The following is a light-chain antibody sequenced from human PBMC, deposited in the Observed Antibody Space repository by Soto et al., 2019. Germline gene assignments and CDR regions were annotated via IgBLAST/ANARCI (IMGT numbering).Light chain of an antibody. CDR1: SSNIGAGYD. Sequence: QPVLTQPPSVSGAPGQRVTISCTGSSSNIGAGYDVHWYQQLPGTAPKLLIYGNSNRPSGVPDRFSGSKSGTSASLAITGLQAEDEADYYCQSHVSSLSGSTVFGGGTKVTVL. V-gene: IGLV1-40*01. J-gene: IGLJ2*01. CDR2: GNS. CDR3: QSHVSSLSGSTV.